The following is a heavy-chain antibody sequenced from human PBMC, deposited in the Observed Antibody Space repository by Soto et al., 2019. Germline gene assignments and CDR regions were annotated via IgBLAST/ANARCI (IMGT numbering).Heavy chain of an antibody. CDR1: GGSISSGGYC. Sequence: QVQLQESGPGLVKPSQTLSLTCTVSGGSISSGGYCWTWIRQHPGKGLEWIGYIYYSGSTYYNPSLKSRVFISVDTSKNQFSLKVNFVTAADTAVYYCAREPDIVLIPVAYYYGVDVWGQGTTVTVSS. J-gene: IGHJ6*02. D-gene: IGHD2-2*01. CDR2: IYYSGST. CDR3: AREPDIVLIPVAYYYGVDV. V-gene: IGHV4-31*03.